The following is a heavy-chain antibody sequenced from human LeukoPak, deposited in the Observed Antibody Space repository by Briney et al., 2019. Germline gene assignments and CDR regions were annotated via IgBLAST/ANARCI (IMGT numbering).Heavy chain of an antibody. CDR1: GVTFSSYT. V-gene: IGHV1-69*04. CDR2: IIPILGIA. CDR3: ARDPTLYGSGSTKFDP. J-gene: IGHJ5*02. D-gene: IGHD3-10*01. Sequence: SVKVSCKASGVTFSSYTISWVRQAPGQGLEWMGRIIPILGIANYAQKFQGRVTITADKSTSTAYMELSSLRSEDTAVYYCARDPTLYGSGSTKFDPWGQGTLVTVSS.